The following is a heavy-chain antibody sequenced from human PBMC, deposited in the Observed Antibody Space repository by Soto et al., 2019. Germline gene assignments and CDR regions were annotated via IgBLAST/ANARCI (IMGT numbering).Heavy chain of an antibody. CDR3: AAERDFGDYDSRGNFDY. CDR1: GFTFTSSA. CDR2: IVVGSGNT. V-gene: IGHV1-58*01. D-gene: IGHD3-22*01. Sequence: TSVKVSCKDSGFTFTSSAVQWVRQARGQRLEWIGWIVVGSGNTNYAQKFQERVTITRDMSTSTAYMELSSLRSEHTAVYYCAAERDFGDYDSRGNFDYWGQ. J-gene: IGHJ4*02.